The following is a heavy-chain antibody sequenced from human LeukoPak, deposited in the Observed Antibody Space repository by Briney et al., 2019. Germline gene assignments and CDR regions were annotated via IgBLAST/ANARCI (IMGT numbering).Heavy chain of an antibody. CDR1: GYSFTSNY. Sequence: ASVKVSCKVSGYSFTSNYIHWVRQAPGQGLEWMGMIYPRDGSTSYAQRFQDRVTVTRDTSTSTVHMELSGLRSEDTAVYYCARGVEMATMDYWGQGTLVTVSS. D-gene: IGHD5-24*01. J-gene: IGHJ4*02. CDR3: ARGVEMATMDY. V-gene: IGHV1-46*01. CDR2: IYPRDGST.